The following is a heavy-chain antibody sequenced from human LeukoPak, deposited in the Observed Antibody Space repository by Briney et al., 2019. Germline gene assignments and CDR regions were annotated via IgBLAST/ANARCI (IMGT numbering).Heavy chain of an antibody. V-gene: IGHV3-23*01. D-gene: IGHD4-23*01. CDR2: ISGSGGST. CDR1: GFTFSSYG. J-gene: IGHJ4*02. Sequence: PGGSLRLSCAASGFTFSSYGMHWVRQAPGKGLEWVSAISGSGGSTYYADSVKGRFTISRDNSKNTLYLQMNSLRAEDTAVYYCALGGNYTNFDYWGQETLVTVSS. CDR3: ALGGNYTNFDY.